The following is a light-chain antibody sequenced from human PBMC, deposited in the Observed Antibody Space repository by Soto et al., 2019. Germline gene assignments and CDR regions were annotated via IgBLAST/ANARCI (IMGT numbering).Light chain of an antibody. Sequence: LTQPPSASGTPGQRVTISCSGSSSNIGSNTVNWYQQRPGTAPKLLIYSNNQRPSGVPDRFSGSKSGTSASLAISGLQSEDEADYYCAAWDDSLNGYVFGTGTKLTVL. CDR2: SNN. CDR3: AAWDDSLNGYV. V-gene: IGLV1-44*01. J-gene: IGLJ1*01. CDR1: SSNIGSNT.